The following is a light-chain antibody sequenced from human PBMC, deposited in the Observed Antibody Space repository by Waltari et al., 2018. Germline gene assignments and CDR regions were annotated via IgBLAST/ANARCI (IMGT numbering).Light chain of an antibody. CDR2: YDD. J-gene: IGLJ3*02. CDR1: SSNIGHHA. V-gene: IGLV1-36*01. CDR3: AAWDDSLNGWL. Sequence: QSVLTQPPSVSEAPRQRVTVSCSGSSSNIGHHAANWYQQLPGKAPKLLIYYDDLLSSGVSDRFSGSKSGTSASLAISGLQSEDEADYYCAAWDDSLNGWLFGGGTKLTVL.